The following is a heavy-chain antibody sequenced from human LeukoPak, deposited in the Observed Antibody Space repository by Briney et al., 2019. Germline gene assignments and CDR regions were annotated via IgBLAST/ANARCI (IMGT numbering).Heavy chain of an antibody. D-gene: IGHD2-21*02. CDR2: IYHRGTT. Sequence: SETLSLTCTVSGFFVSSGYYWGWIRQPPGKGLEWIGSIYHRGTTYYNLSLKSRVSMSVDTSKNQFSLKVTSVTAADTAVYYCARSPRRVTATIYFDYWGQGTLVTASS. CDR3: ARSPRRVTATIYFDY. J-gene: IGHJ4*02. V-gene: IGHV4-38-2*02. CDR1: GFFVSSGYY.